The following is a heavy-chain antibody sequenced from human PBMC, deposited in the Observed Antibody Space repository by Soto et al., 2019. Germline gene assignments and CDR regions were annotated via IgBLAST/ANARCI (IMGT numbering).Heavy chain of an antibody. V-gene: IGHV1-69*13. Sequence: SVKVSCKTSGGTFSSYAISWVRQAPGQGLEWMGGIIPIFGTANYAQKFQGRVTITADESTSTAYMELSSLRSEDTAVYYCARSRCSSSPCCRYSYHGVDGWGQGTTVTFSS. CDR2: IIPIFGTA. CDR1: GGTFSSYA. J-gene: IGHJ6*01. CDR3: ARSRCSSSPCCRYSYHGVDG. D-gene: IGHD2-2*01.